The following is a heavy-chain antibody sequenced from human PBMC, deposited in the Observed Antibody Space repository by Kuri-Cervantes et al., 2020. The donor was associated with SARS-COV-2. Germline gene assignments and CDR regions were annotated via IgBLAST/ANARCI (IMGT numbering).Heavy chain of an antibody. CDR3: ARDFSGRLTGDHYYYYYMDV. CDR2: IYYSGST. D-gene: IGHD7-27*01. V-gene: IGHV4-61*01. Sequence: SETLSLTCAVSGYSISSGYYWGWIRQPPGKGLEWIGYIYYSGSTNYNPSLKSRVTISVDTSKNQFSLKLSSVTAADTAVYYCARDFSGRLTGDHYYYYYMDVWGKGTTGTVSS. CDR1: GYSISSGYY. J-gene: IGHJ6*03.